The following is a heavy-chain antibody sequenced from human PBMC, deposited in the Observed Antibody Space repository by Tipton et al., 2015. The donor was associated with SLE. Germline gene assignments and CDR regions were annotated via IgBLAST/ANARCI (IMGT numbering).Heavy chain of an antibody. J-gene: IGHJ4*02. CDR3: ASRILRDGLVR. V-gene: IGHV4-30-2*01. D-gene: IGHD5-24*01. CDR1: GGSVSSDSHY. CDR2: IYHSGST. Sequence: TLSLTCTVSGGSVSSDSHYWGWVRQPPGKGLEWIGYIYHSGSTYYNPSLKSRVTISVDRSKNQFSLKLSSVTAADTAVYYCASRILRDGLVRWGQGTLVTVSS.